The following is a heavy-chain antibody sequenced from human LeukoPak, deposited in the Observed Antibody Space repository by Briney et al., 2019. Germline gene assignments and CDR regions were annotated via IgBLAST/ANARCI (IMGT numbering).Heavy chain of an antibody. CDR1: GGSFSGYY. Sequence: SETLSLTCAVYGGSFSGYYWSWIRQPPGKGLEWIGEINHSGSTNYNPSLKSRVTISVDTSKNQFSLKLSSVTAADTAVYYCAITYYYDNSGYWNDAFDIWGQGTMVTVSS. CDR2: INHSGST. V-gene: IGHV4-34*01. J-gene: IGHJ3*02. D-gene: IGHD3-22*01. CDR3: AITYYYDNSGYWNDAFDI.